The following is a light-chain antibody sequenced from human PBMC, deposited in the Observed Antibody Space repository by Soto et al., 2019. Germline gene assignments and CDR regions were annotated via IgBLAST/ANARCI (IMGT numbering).Light chain of an antibody. J-gene: IGKJ1*01. Sequence: EIVLTQSPATLSLSPGERATLSCRASQSVSTYLAWYQQKRGQGPRLLIHDASKRATDIPARFTGSGSGTDFTLTISSLEPEDSAVYFCQHRSTWTFGRGTKVEI. CDR3: QHRSTWT. CDR1: QSVSTY. V-gene: IGKV3-11*01. CDR2: DAS.